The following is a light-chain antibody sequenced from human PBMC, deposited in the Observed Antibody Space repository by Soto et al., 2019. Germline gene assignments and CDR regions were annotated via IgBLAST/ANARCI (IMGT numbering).Light chain of an antibody. CDR2: GAS. CDR1: QSVAGNY. J-gene: IGKJ4*01. Sequence: ENVLTQSPGTLSLSPGERATLSCRASQSVAGNYLAWYQQKPGQAPRLLVYGASSRATGIPDRFSGSGSGTDFTLTISRLEPEAFAVXYCXXXGXXXLXGXXPLPFGGGTKVEIK. CDR3: XXXGXXXLXGXXPLP. V-gene: IGKV3-20*01.